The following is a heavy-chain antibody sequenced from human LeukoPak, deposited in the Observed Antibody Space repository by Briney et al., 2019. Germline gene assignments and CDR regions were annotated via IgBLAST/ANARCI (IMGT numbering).Heavy chain of an antibody. Sequence: PSETLSLTCAVYGGSFSGYYWSWIRQPPGKGLDWIGEINHSGSTNYNPSLKSRVTISVDTSKNQFSLNLRSVTAADTAVYYCARHRGSCSGGSCYEYFEYWGQGTLVTVSS. CDR3: ARHRGSCSGGSCYEYFEY. D-gene: IGHD2-15*01. J-gene: IGHJ1*01. CDR2: INHSGST. V-gene: IGHV4-34*01. CDR1: GGSFSGYY.